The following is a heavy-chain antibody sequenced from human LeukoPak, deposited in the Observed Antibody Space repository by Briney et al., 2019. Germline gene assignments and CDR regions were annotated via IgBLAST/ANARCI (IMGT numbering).Heavy chain of an antibody. CDR3: ARGNILTGFCFDF. Sequence: SETLSLTCAVYGGSITGYYWSWIRQTPGRGLEWVGEIHYTGDTSYNPSLKSRATISTDTSKNQFSLRLSSVTAVDTAVYYCARGNILTGFCFDFWGQGALVTVSS. J-gene: IGHJ4*02. CDR1: GGSITGYY. CDR2: IHYTGDT. D-gene: IGHD3-9*01. V-gene: IGHV4-34*01.